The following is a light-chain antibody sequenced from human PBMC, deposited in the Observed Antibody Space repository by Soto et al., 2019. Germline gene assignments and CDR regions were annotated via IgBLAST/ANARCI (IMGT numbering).Light chain of an antibody. J-gene: IGKJ1*01. Sequence: EIVLTQSPGTLSLSPGERATLSCRASESISRTFLAWYQQKPGQAPRLLIYGASNRATGIPDRFSGSWSGTDFTLTISRLESEDFAVYFCQQYGSSLLTFGQGTKVEIK. V-gene: IGKV3-20*01. CDR1: ESISRTF. CDR2: GAS. CDR3: QQYGSSLLT.